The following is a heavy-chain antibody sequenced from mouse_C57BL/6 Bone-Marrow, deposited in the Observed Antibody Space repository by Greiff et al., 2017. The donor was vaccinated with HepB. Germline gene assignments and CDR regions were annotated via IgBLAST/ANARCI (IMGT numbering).Heavy chain of an antibody. J-gene: IGHJ4*01. Sequence: DVHLVESGGGLVQPGESLKLSCESNEFEFPSHDMSWVRKTPEKRLELVAAINSDGGNTYYPDTMERRFIISRDNTKKTLYLQMSSLRSEDTALYYCARLNRSYAMDYWGQGTSVTVSS. CDR1: EFEFPSHD. CDR3: ARLNRSYAMDY. CDR2: INSDGGNT. V-gene: IGHV5-2*01.